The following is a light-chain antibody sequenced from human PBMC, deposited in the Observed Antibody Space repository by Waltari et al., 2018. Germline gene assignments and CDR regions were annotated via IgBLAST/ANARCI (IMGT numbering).Light chain of an antibody. J-gene: IGKJ2*01. Sequence: DIVMTRSPDSLAVSLGERATINCKSSQRVLYISNNKNYLAWYQQKPGQPPKLLIYWASTRESGVPDRFSGSGSGTDFTLTISSLQAEDVAVYYCQQYYSIPYTFGQGTKLEIK. CDR2: WAS. CDR3: QQYYSIPYT. V-gene: IGKV4-1*01. CDR1: QRVLYISNNKNY.